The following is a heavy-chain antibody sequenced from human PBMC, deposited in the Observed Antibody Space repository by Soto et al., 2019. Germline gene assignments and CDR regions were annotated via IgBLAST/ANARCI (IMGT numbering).Heavy chain of an antibody. CDR1: GFTFDDYA. Sequence: GGSLRLSCAASGFTFDDYAMHWVRQAPGKGLEWVSGISWNSGSIGYADSVKGRFTISRDNAKNSLYLQMNSLRAEDTALYYCALSLGGYGPPVGDAFDIWGQGTMVTVSS. J-gene: IGHJ3*02. CDR3: ALSLGGYGPPVGDAFDI. CDR2: ISWNSGSI. V-gene: IGHV3-9*01. D-gene: IGHD3-16*01.